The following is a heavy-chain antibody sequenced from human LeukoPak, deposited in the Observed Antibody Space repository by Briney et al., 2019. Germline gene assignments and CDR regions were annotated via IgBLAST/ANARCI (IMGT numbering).Heavy chain of an antibody. J-gene: IGHJ4*02. CDR1: GFTFSNYA. CDR3: ARSVWYNWNGGDY. V-gene: IGHV3-23*01. CDR2: ISGNADST. Sequence: GGSLRLSCAASGFTFSNYAMSWVRQAPGKGLEWVSSISGNADSTYHADSVRGRFTISRDNSKNTLYLQLNCLRAEDTAVYYCARSVWYNWNGGDYWGQGTLVTVSS. D-gene: IGHD1-1*01.